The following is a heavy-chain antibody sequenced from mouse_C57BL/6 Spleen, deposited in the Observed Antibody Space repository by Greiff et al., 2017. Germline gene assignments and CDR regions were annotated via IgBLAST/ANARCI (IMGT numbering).Heavy chain of an antibody. D-gene: IGHD2-3*01. J-gene: IGHJ3*01. V-gene: IGHV5-17*01. CDR2: ISSGSSTI. CDR1: GFTFSDYG. Sequence: EVHLVESGGGLVKPGGSLKLSCAASGFTFSDYGMHWVRQAPEKGLEWVAYISSGSSTIYYADTVKGRFPISRDNAKNTLFLQMTSLRSEDTAMYYCARPIYDGYYVWFAYWGQGTLVTVSA. CDR3: ARPIYDGYYVWFAY.